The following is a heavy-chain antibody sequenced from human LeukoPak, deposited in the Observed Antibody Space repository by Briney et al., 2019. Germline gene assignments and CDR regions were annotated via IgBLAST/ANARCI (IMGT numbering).Heavy chain of an antibody. Sequence: GXXLRLSCAASGFTFSSYSMNWVRQAPGKGLEWVSSISSSSSYIYYADSVKGRFTISRDNAKISLYLQMNSLRAEDTAVYYCARGPPRTYYDFWIGYLRCDYWGPGTLVTVSS. CDR1: GFTFSSYS. CDR2: ISSSSSYI. V-gene: IGHV3-21*01. D-gene: IGHD3-3*01. CDR3: ARGPPRTYYDFWIGYLRCDY. J-gene: IGHJ4*02.